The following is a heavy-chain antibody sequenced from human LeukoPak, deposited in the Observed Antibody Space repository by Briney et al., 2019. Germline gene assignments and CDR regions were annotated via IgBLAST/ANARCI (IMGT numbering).Heavy chain of an antibody. J-gene: IGHJ5*02. CDR1: GGSISSYY. Sequence: SETLSLTCTVSGGSISSYYWSWIRQPAGKGLEWIGRIYTSGSTNYNPSLKSRVTISVDTSKNQFSLKLSSVTAADTAVYYCARDFMGQYFVVVVAATPGHWFDPWGQGTLVTVSS. V-gene: IGHV4-4*07. D-gene: IGHD2-15*01. CDR3: ARDFMGQYFVVVVAATPGHWFDP. CDR2: IYTSGST.